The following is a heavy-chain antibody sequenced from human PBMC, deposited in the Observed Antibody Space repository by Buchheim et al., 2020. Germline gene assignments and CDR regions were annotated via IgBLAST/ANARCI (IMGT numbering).Heavy chain of an antibody. CDR2: LSGTGGST. J-gene: IGHJ4*02. V-gene: IGHV3-23*01. D-gene: IGHD4-17*01. CDR1: GFTFSSYA. Sequence: EVQLLESGGGLVQPGGSLRLSCAASGFTFSSYAMSWVRQAPGKGLEWVSTLSGTGGSTYYADSVKGRFTISRDYPKNTLYLHMNSLRAEDTAVYYCAKMEGGLTVTMCPDYWGQGTL. CDR3: AKMEGGLTVTMCPDY.